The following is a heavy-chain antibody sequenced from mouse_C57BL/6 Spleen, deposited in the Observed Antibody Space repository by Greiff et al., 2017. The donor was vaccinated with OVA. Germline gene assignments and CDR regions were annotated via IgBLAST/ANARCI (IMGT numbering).Heavy chain of an antibody. V-gene: IGHV1-82*01. CDR3: ARSPAYYSNYVGFYYALDY. CDR2: IYPGDGDT. D-gene: IGHD2-5*01. J-gene: IGHJ4*01. Sequence: QVQLKESGPELVKPGASVKISCKASGYAFSSSWMNWVKQRPGKGLEWIGRIYPGDGDTNYNGKFKGKATLTADKSSSTAYMQLSSLTSEDSAVYFWARSPAYYSNYVGFYYALDYWGKGTSVTVAS. CDR1: GYAFSSSW.